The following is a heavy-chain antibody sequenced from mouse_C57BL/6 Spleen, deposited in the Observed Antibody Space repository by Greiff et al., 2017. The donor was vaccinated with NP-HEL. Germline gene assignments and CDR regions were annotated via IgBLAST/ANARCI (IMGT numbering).Heavy chain of an antibody. J-gene: IGHJ4*01. V-gene: IGHV3-6*01. CDR2: ISYDGSN. CDR3: ARGGAMDY. Sequence: ESGPGLVKPSQSLSLTCSVTGYSITSGYYWNWIRQFPGNKLEWMGYISYDGSNNYNPSLKNRISITRDTSKNQCFLKLNSVTTEDTATYYCARGGAMDYWGQGTSVTVSS. CDR1: GYSITSGYY.